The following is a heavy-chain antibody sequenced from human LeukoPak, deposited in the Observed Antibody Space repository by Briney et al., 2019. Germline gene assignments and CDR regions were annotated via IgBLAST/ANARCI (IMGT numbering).Heavy chain of an antibody. CDR3: ARDHTKGTLAATIPSDY. V-gene: IGHV1-2*02. CDR1: GYTFTSYD. CDR2: INPNSGGT. J-gene: IGHJ4*02. Sequence: GASVKVSCKASGYTFTSYDINWVRQAPGQGLEWMGWINPNSGGTNYAQKFQGRVTMTRDTSISTAYMELSRLRSDDTAVYYCARDHTKGTLAATIPSDYWGQGTLVTVSS. D-gene: IGHD2-15*01.